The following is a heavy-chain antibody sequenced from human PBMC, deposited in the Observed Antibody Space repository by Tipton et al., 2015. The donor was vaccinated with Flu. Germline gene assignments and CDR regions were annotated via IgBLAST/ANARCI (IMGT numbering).Heavy chain of an antibody. CDR2: IRSKAYGGTT. CDR1: GFTFGDYA. Sequence: SLRLSCTASGFTFGDYAMSWVRQAPGKGLEWVGFIRSKAYGGTTEYAASVKGRFTISRDDSKSIAYLQMNSLKTEDTAVYYCTSQYYYDSSGYYYYYYGMDVWGQGTTVTVSS. V-gene: IGHV3-49*04. CDR3: TSQYYYDSSGYYYYYYGMDV. J-gene: IGHJ6*02. D-gene: IGHD3-22*01.